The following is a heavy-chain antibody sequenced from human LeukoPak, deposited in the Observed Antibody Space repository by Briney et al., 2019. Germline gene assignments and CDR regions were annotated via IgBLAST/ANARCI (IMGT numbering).Heavy chain of an antibody. V-gene: IGHV4-59*01. D-gene: IGHD7-27*01. J-gene: IGHJ2*01. CDR3: ARGASPANWGFWYLDL. CDR1: GGSISSYY. Sequence: PSETLSLTCQVFGGSISSYYWSWIRQSPGKGLEYIGYIHYTGSTTYTPSLRSQVSISVNTSNNYFALHLTSVTAADPAASYFARGASPANWGFWYLDLWGRGTLVTVSS. CDR2: IHYTGST.